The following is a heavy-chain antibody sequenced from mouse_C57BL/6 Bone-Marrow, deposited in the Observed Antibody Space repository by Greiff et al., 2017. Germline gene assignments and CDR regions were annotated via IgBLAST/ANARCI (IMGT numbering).Heavy chain of an antibody. J-gene: IGHJ4*01. CDR2: IDPEDGET. V-gene: IGHV14-2*01. Sequence: EVQLQQSGAELVKPGASVKLSCTASGFNIKDYYMHWVKQRTEQGLEWIGRIDPEDGETKYAPKFQGKATITADTSSNTAYLQLGSLTSEDTAVYYCVPNYYGSSYYAMDYWGQGTSVTVSS. CDR1: GFNIKDYY. CDR3: VPNYYGSSYYAMDY. D-gene: IGHD1-1*01.